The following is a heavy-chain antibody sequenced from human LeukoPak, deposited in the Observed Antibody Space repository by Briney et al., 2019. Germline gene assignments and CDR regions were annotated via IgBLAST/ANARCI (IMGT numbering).Heavy chain of an antibody. CDR1: GFTFSSYG. J-gene: IGHJ4*02. CDR3: ANPSGY. D-gene: IGHD3-10*01. CDR2: ISYDGSNK. V-gene: IGHV3-30*18. Sequence: GGSLRLSCAASGFTFSSYGMHWVRQAPGKGLEWVAVISYDGSNKYYADSVKGRFTIPRDNSKNTLYLQMNSLRAEDTAVYYCANPSGYWGQGTLVTVSS.